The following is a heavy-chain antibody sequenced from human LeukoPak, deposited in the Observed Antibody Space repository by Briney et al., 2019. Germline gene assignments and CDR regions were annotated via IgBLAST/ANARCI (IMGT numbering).Heavy chain of an antibody. CDR2: ISGSGGST. J-gene: IGHJ4*02. CDR1: GFTFSSYA. Sequence: PGGSRRLSCAASGFTFSSYAMSWVRQAPGKGLEWVSAISGSGGSTYYADSVKGRFTISRDNSKNTLYLQMNSLRAEDTAVYYCAKLSSDSSGYYYFDYWGQGTLVTVSS. V-gene: IGHV3-23*01. D-gene: IGHD3-22*01. CDR3: AKLSSDSSGYYYFDY.